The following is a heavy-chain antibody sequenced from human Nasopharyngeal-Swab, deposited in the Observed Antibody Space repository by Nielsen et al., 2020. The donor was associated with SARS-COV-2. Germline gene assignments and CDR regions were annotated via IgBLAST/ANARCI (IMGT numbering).Heavy chain of an antibody. J-gene: IGHJ3*01. CDR2: ISNNGDPT. CDR1: GFTFNRLA. V-gene: IGHV3-23*01. CDR3: AKAGRDISSTNDFDL. Sequence: GTLKTSCEASGFTFNRLAMSWVRQAPGQGLEWVAGISNNGDPTYYADSVEGRFTISRDNSKNKMFLQMNNLRTDETAVYYCAKAGRDISSTNDFDLWGQGTLVTVSS. D-gene: IGHD3-9*01.